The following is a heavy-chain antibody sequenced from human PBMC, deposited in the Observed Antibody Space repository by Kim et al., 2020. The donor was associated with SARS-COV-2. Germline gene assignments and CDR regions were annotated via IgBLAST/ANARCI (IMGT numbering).Heavy chain of an antibody. CDR2: ITSGDKT. CDR1: GFTFSSYG. CDR3: TRTTEFEY. Sequence: GGSLRLSCAASGFTFSSYGMSWVRQVPGKGLEWVSGITSGDKTYYADSVKGRFTISRDNSKNTLYLQMNSLGAEDTAVYHCTRTTEFEYWGQGTLVTVSS. V-gene: IGHV3-23*01. J-gene: IGHJ4*02.